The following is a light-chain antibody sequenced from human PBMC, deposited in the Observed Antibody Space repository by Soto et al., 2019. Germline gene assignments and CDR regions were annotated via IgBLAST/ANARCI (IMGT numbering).Light chain of an antibody. V-gene: IGKV3-15*01. CDR3: QHYNMWPHMLS. CDR2: DAS. J-gene: IGKJ4*01. CDR1: QSVGSN. Sequence: DIVLTQSPVTLSWSPGERGTLSCRASQSVGSNLAWYQHKPGQAPRLLIYDASTRATGVPATFSGSGSGTEFTLTISSLQSDDFAIYYCQHYNMWPHMLSFGGGTKVDIK.